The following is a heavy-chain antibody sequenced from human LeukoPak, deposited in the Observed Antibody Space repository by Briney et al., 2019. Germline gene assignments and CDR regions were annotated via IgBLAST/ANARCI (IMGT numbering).Heavy chain of an antibody. Sequence: GGSLRLSCAASGFSFSSEVMHWVRQAPGKGPEYVSTITAGGDQTYDAESVKGRFTSSRDNYKGTLYLQMGSLRVEDTAVYYCVRDYSATHAFDYWGQGTLVTVSS. CDR2: ITAGGDQT. D-gene: IGHD1-26*01. J-gene: IGHJ4*02. V-gene: IGHV3-64*02. CDR1: GFSFSSEV. CDR3: VRDYSATHAFDY.